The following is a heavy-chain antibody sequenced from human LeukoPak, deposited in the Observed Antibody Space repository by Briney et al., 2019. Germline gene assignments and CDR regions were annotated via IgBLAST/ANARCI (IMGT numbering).Heavy chain of an antibody. V-gene: IGHV3-23*01. J-gene: IGHJ5*01. CDR3: VKGSRDGNSYDS. CDR2: ISGSGGST. CDR1: GFTFSSYA. D-gene: IGHD5-24*01. Sequence: GGSLRLSCAASGFTFSSYAMSWVRQAPGKGLEWVSAISGSGGSTYYADSVKGRFTISRDNSKNTLHLQLNSLRDEDTAVYYCVKGSRDGNSYDSWGQGTLVTVSS.